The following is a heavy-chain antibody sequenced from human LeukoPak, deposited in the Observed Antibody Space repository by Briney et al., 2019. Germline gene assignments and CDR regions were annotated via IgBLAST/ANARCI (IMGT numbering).Heavy chain of an antibody. CDR3: ARGSGRGVSTINY. V-gene: IGHV1-8*03. CDR1: GYTFISYD. Sequence: ASVKVSCKASGYTFISYDIIWVRQATGQGLEWMGYMNPNSDNTGSAQNFQGRVTFTRDTSISTAYMELSSLSSEDTAVYYCARGSGRGVSTINYWGQGTLVTVSS. D-gene: IGHD5/OR15-5a*01. J-gene: IGHJ4*02. CDR2: MNPNSDNT.